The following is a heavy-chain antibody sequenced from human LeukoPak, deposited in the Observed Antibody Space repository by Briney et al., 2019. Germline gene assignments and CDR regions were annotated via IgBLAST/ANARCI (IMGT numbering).Heavy chain of an antibody. Sequence: GGSLRLSCAASGFTFSSYGMHWVRQAPGKGLEWVSVIYSGGSTYYADSVKGRFTISRDNSKNTLYLQMNSLRAEDTAVYYCARGAYWDTAMVTAAFDIWGQGTMVTVSS. D-gene: IGHD5-18*01. CDR2: IYSGGST. V-gene: IGHV3-53*01. J-gene: IGHJ3*02. CDR1: GFTFSSYG. CDR3: ARGAYWDTAMVTAAFDI.